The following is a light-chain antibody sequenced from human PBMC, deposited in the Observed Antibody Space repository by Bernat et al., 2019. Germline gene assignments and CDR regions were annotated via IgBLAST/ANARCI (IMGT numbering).Light chain of an antibody. CDR3: QQYNNWPPYT. CDR1: QSVSSN. V-gene: IGKV3-15*01. CDR2: GAS. Sequence: EIVMTQSPATLSVSPGERATLSCRASQSVSSNLAWYQQKPGQAPRPLIYGASTRATGIPARFSGSGSGTEFTLTISSLQSEDFAVYYCQQYNNWPPYTFGQGTKLKIK. J-gene: IGKJ2*01.